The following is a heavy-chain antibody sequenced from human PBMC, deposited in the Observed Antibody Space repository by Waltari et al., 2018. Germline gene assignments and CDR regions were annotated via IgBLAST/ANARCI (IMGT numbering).Heavy chain of an antibody. D-gene: IGHD2-2*01. J-gene: IGHJ6*03. Sequence: QVQLVQSGAEVKKPGASVKVSCKASGYTFTSYDINWVRQATGQGLEWMGWMNPNSGNTGYAQKFQGRVTMTRNTAISTAYMELSSLRSEDTAVYYCARVPAAIPLYYMDVWGKGTTVTVSS. CDR1: GYTFTSYD. CDR2: MNPNSGNT. V-gene: IGHV1-8*01. CDR3: ARVPAAIPLYYMDV.